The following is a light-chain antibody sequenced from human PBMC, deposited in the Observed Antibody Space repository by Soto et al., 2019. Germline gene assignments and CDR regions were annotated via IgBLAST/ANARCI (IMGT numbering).Light chain of an antibody. CDR1: SSDVGAYDY. CDR2: EVR. V-gene: IGLV2-14*01. J-gene: IGLJ3*02. Sequence: QSALTQPASVSGSPGQSITISCTGTSSDVGAYDYVSWYQHHPDKAPKLMIYEVRNRPSGVSDRFSASKSGNTASLTISGLQADDEADYYCSSFTSSNTWVFGGGTKLTVL. CDR3: SSFTSSNTWV.